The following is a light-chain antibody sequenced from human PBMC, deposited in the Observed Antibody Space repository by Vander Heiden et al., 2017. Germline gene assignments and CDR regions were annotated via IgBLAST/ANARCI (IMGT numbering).Light chain of an antibody. Sequence: DFVLTQSPASLAVSLCERATINCMSSQSVLYSSNNKNYLAWYQQKTVQPPKLLIYWASTWEAPVPDRFSGTGSGSDFTLTISSLQAEDVAVYYCHQDDSTPRTFGQGTKVEIK. CDR2: WAS. J-gene: IGKJ1*01. CDR3: HQDDSTPRT. CDR1: QSVLYSSNNKNY. V-gene: IGKV4-1*01.